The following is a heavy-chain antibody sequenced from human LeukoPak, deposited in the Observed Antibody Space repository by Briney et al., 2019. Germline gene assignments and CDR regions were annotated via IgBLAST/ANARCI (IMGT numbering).Heavy chain of an antibody. V-gene: IGHV3-21*01. CDR2: ISSSSSYI. J-gene: IGHJ3*02. Sequence: GGSLRLTCAASGFTFSSYSMNWVRQAPGKGLEWVSSISSSSSYIYYADSVKGRFTISRDNAKNSLYLQMNSLRAEDTAVYYCARASSWSAFDIWGQGTMVTVSS. D-gene: IGHD6-13*01. CDR3: ARASSWSAFDI. CDR1: GFTFSSYS.